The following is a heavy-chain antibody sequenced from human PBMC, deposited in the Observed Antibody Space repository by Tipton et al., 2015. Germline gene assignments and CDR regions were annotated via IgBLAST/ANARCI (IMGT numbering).Heavy chain of an antibody. J-gene: IGHJ6*02. CDR3: ARDLEHGMDV. CDR2: ISQRDGT. Sequence: TLSLTCTVSGGSVSSVSYYWGWIRQTPGKGLEWIGYISQRDGTNYNPSLKSRVTMSRDTSKNQFSLTLNSVTAADTAVYYCARDLEHGMDVWGQGTTVTVSS. V-gene: IGHV4-61*01. CDR1: GGSVSSVSYY. D-gene: IGHD5-24*01.